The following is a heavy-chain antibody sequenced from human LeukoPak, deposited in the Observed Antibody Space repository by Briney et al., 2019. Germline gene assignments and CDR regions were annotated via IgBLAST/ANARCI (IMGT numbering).Heavy chain of an antibody. CDR2: ISYDGSNK. Sequence: GRSLRLSCAASGFTFSSYGMHWVRQAPGKGLEWVAVISYDGSNKYYADSVKGRFTISRDNSKNTLYLQMNSLRAEDTAVYYCAKGGWYSGSYLDYWGQGTLVTVSS. CDR3: AKGGWYSGSYLDY. D-gene: IGHD1-26*01. J-gene: IGHJ4*02. V-gene: IGHV3-30*18. CDR1: GFTFSSYG.